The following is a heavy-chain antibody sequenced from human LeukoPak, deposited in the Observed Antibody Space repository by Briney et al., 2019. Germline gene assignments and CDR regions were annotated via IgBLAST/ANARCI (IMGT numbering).Heavy chain of an antibody. J-gene: IGHJ3*02. Sequence: SGGSLRLSCAASGFTFSSYGMSWVRQAPGKGLEWVSGITGSGGRTYYADSVKGRFTISRDNSKNMLYLQVNSLRAEDTAVYYCAKGGFGEIAFDIWGQGAMVTVSS. CDR3: AKGGFGEIAFDI. CDR2: ITGSGGRT. V-gene: IGHV3-23*01. CDR1: GFTFSSYG. D-gene: IGHD3-10*01.